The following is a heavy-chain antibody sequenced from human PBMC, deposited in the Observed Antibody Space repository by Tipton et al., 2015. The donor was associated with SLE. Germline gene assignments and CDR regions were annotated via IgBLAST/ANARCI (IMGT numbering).Heavy chain of an antibody. D-gene: IGHD6-25*01. J-gene: IGHJ4*02. V-gene: IGHV4-59*11. Sequence: TLSLTCTVSGGSISSHYWSWIRQPPGKGLEWLGYIYYSGSTNYNPSLKSRVTISVDTSKNQFSLKLSSVTAADTAVYYCARDLAAGELSHYFAYWGQGTLVTVSS. CDR3: ARDLAAGELSHYFAY. CDR1: GGSISSHY. CDR2: IYYSGST.